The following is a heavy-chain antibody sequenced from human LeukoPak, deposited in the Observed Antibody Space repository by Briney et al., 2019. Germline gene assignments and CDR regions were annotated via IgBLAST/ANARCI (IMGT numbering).Heavy chain of an antibody. CDR1: GGTFSSYA. Sequence: GSSVKVSCKASGGTFSSYAISWVRQAPGQGLEWMGGIIPIFGTANYAQKFQGRVTITADESTSTAYMELSSLRSEDTAVYNCARTDIVVVPAAIAYYYYYGMDVWGQGTTVTVSS. D-gene: IGHD2-2*02. CDR3: ARTDIVVVPAAIAYYYYYGMDV. J-gene: IGHJ6*02. CDR2: IIPIFGTA. V-gene: IGHV1-69*01.